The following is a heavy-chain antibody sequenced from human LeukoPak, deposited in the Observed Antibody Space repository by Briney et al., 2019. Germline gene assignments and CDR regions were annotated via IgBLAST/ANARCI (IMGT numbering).Heavy chain of an antibody. Sequence: GGSLRPSCAAAGFTFSGSAMHWVRQASGKGLEWVGRIRRKASSDATAYSASVKGRFTTSRDDYKNTAYLQMNSLKTEDTAVYYCTGGDSSGYYTRLFFDYWGQGTLVTVSS. V-gene: IGHV3-73*01. CDR2: IRRKASSDAT. J-gene: IGHJ4*02. CDR1: GFTFSGSA. CDR3: TGGDSSGYYTRLFFDY. D-gene: IGHD3-22*01.